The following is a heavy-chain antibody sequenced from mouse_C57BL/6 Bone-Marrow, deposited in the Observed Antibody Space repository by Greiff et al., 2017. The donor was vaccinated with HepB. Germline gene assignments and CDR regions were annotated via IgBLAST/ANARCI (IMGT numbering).Heavy chain of an antibody. V-gene: IGHV1-81*01. D-gene: IGHD1-1*01. J-gene: IGHJ3*01. Sequence: VQLQHSGAELARPGASVKLSCKASGYTFTSYGISWVKQRTGQGLEWIGEIYPRSGNTYYNEKFKGKATLTADKSSSTAYMELRSLTSEDSAVYFCARDYGSSPVAYWGQGTLVTVSA. CDR2: IYPRSGNT. CDR3: ARDYGSSPVAY. CDR1: GYTFTSYG.